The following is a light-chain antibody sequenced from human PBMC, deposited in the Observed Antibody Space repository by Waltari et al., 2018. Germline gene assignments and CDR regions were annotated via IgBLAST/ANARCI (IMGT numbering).Light chain of an antibody. Sequence: EIVMTQSPATLSVSPGERATLFCRASQSVSSNLAWYQQKPGQTPRLLIYGASTRATGIPARFSGSWSGTEFTLTISILQSEDFAVYYCQQYNNWPLTFGGGTKVEIK. CDR3: QQYNNWPLT. J-gene: IGKJ4*01. V-gene: IGKV3-15*01. CDR2: GAS. CDR1: QSVSSN.